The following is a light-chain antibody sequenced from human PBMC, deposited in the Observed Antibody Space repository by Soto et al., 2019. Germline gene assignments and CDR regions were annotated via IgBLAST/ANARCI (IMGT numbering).Light chain of an antibody. V-gene: IGKV1-33*01. J-gene: IGKJ5*01. CDR2: DAS. Sequence: DIQMTQSPSALSASVGDRVTITCQASQDISDVLNWYQQQPGKAPKVLIYDASKLQTGVPSRLSGRGSGKDFTFTIGSLQPDDSGTYYCQQFYDLPITFGQGTRLEIK. CDR3: QQFYDLPIT. CDR1: QDISDV.